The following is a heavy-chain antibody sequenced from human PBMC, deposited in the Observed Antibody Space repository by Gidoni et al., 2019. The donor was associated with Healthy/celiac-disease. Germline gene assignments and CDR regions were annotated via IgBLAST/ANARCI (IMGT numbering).Heavy chain of an antibody. CDR2: INPNSGGT. V-gene: IGHV1-2*02. CDR3: AESMG. Sequence: QAQLVRSGAEVTRPGASVQVSCKASGYTFTGYYMHGVRQAPGQGLEWMGWINPNSGGTNYAQKFQGRVTTTRDPSISPAYMELGRLRSDDTAVYYCAESMGWGQGTLVTVSS. J-gene: IGHJ4*02. D-gene: IGHD3-10*01. CDR1: GYTFTGYY.